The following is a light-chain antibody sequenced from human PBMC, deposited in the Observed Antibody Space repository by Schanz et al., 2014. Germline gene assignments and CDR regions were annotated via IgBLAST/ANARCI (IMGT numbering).Light chain of an antibody. J-gene: IGKJ2*01. CDR3: MQGLQTLYT. V-gene: IGKV2-28*01. CDR2: LAS. CDR1: ESLLHSDGYNY. Sequence: DIVMTQSPLSLPVPPGEPASISCRSSESLLHSDGYNYLDWYLQKPGQSPQLLIYLASHRASGVPDRFSGSGSGTDFTLKISRVEAEDVGVYYCMQGLQTLYTFGQGTKLEIK.